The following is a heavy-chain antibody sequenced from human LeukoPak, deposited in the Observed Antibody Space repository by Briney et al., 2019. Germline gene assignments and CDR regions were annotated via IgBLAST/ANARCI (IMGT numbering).Heavy chain of an antibody. Sequence: PGRSLRLSCAASGFSFSDYTMHWVCQSPGKGLEWLAVISYDGTHTNYAASVKGRFTISRDNSKNTLYLQMNSPRAEDTAVYYCARTSSMSLDNWGQGTLVTVSS. CDR2: ISYDGTHT. J-gene: IGHJ4*02. CDR1: GFSFSDYT. CDR3: ARTSSMSLDN. D-gene: IGHD2-2*01. V-gene: IGHV3-30*03.